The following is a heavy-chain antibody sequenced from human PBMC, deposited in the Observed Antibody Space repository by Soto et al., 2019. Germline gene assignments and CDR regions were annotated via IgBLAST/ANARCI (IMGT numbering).Heavy chain of an antibody. J-gene: IGHJ6*02. CDR2: IYPGDSDT. CDR1: GYSFTSYW. Sequence: PGESLKISCKGSGYSFTSYWIGWVRQMPGKGLEWMGIIYPGDSDTRYSPSFQGQVTISADKSISTAYLQWSSLKASDTAMYYCARRGAGQHYYYYYGMDVWGQGTTVTVSS. D-gene: IGHD3-10*01. CDR3: ARRGAGQHYYYYYGMDV. V-gene: IGHV5-51*01.